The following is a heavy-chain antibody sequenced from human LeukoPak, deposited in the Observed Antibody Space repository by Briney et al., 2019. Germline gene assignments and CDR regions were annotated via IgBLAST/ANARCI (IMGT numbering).Heavy chain of an antibody. CDR2: INHSGNT. V-gene: IGHV4-34*01. CDR1: GGSFSGYY. Sequence: SGTLSLTCAVYGGSFSGYYWSWIRQPPGKGLEWIGEINHSGNTNYNSSLKSRVTISVDTSKNQFSLKLSSVTAADTAVYYCASRGGYKFRFTVYYYYYMDVWGNGTTVTVSS. D-gene: IGHD3-10*01. J-gene: IGHJ6*03. CDR3: ASRGGYKFRFTVYYYYYMDV.